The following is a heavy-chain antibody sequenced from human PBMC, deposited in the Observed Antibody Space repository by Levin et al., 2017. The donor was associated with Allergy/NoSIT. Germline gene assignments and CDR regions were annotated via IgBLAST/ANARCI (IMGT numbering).Heavy chain of an antibody. CDR3: AKKLNRIVGAQFDY. D-gene: IGHD1-26*01. V-gene: IGHV3-23*01. J-gene: IGHJ4*02. CDR2: ISGTDGTT. CDR1: GFTFNNYA. Sequence: GESLKISCAASGFTFNNYAMSWVRQAPGKGLEWVSYISGTDGTTYYADSVKGRFTISRDNSKNTLYLQMNSLRAEDTAVYYCAKKLNRIVGAQFDYWGQGTLVTVSS.